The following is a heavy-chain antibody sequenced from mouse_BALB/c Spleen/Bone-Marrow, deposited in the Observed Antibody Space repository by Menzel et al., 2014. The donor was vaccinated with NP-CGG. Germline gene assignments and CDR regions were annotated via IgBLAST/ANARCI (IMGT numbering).Heavy chain of an antibody. CDR2: IRNKPNGYTT. V-gene: IGHV7-3*02. J-gene: IGHJ2*01. CDR3: ARDDYGRGY. Sequence: EVNLVESGGGLVQPGGSLRLSCATSGFTFTDYYKSWVRQPPGKALEWLGFIRNKPNGYTTEYSASVKGRFTISRDNSQSILYLQMNTLRAEDSATYYCARDDYGRGYWGQGTTLTVSS. D-gene: IGHD1-1*01. CDR1: GFTFTDYY.